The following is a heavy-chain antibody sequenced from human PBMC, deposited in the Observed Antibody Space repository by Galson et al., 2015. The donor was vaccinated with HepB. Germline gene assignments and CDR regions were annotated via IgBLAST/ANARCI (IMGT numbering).Heavy chain of an antibody. CDR2: IIPIFGTA. J-gene: IGHJ4*02. CDR3: ARGGFKDDFWSGPLRY. Sequence: SVKVSCKASGGTFSSYAISWVRQAPGQGLEWMGGIIPIFGTANYAQKFQGRVTITADESTSTAYMELSSLRSEDTAMYYCARGGFKDDFWSGPLRYWGQGTLVTVSS. V-gene: IGHV1-69*13. CDR1: GGTFSSYA. D-gene: IGHD3-3*01.